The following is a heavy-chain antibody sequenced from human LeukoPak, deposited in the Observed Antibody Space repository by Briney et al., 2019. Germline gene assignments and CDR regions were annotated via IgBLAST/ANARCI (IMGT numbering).Heavy chain of an antibody. Sequence: GGSLSLSCAGSGFIFRDYWLTWVRQAPGKGLQWVANINPDGSDKNYVDSLKGRFTIFRDNAKNLLFLQMNSLRVEDTAVYYCAGPPQAGPFDYWGQGTLVTVSS. D-gene: IGHD6-19*01. CDR2: INPDGSDK. J-gene: IGHJ4*02. CDR1: GFIFRDYW. CDR3: AGPPQAGPFDY. V-gene: IGHV3-7*01.